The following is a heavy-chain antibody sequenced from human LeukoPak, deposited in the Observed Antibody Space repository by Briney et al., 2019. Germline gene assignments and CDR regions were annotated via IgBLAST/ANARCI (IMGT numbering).Heavy chain of an antibody. Sequence: PGGSLRLSCAASGFTFSSYAMSGVRQAPGKGLEWVSAISGSGGSTYYADSVKGRFTISRDNSKNTLYLQMNSLRAEDTAVYYCASQIGTTDYYYYYMDVWGKGTTVTVSS. D-gene: IGHD1-7*01. J-gene: IGHJ6*03. CDR2: ISGSGGST. V-gene: IGHV3-23*01. CDR1: GFTFSSYA. CDR3: ASQIGTTDYYYYYMDV.